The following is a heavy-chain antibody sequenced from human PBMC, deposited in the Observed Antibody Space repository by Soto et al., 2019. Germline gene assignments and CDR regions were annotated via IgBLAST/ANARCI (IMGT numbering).Heavy chain of an antibody. CDR2: LRGYGDNT. CDR3: AKGRVAAAGSEGPYYFDY. J-gene: IGHJ4*02. Sequence: GGSLRLSCAASGFTFSSYAMSWVRQAPGKGLEWVSVLRGYGDNTYYADSVKGRFTISRDNSKNTLYLQMSSLRAEDTAVYYCAKGRVAAAGSEGPYYFDYWGQGTLVTVSS. CDR1: GFTFSSYA. V-gene: IGHV3-23*01. D-gene: IGHD6-13*01.